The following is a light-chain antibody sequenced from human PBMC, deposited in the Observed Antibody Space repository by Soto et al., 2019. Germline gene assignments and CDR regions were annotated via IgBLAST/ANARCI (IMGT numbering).Light chain of an antibody. CDR2: EAS. CDR3: QQYYSYPRT. CDR1: QGIRND. V-gene: IGKV1-6*01. J-gene: IGKJ5*01. Sequence: AILMTQSPSSLSASVGDRVTVTCRASQGIRNDLAWYQQKPGKAPKLLIYEASTLQSGVPSRFSGSYSGTVFTLTISCLQSEDFATYYCQQYYSYPRTFGQGTRLEIK.